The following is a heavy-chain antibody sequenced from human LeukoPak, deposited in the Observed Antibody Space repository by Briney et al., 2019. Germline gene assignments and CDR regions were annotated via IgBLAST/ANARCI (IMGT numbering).Heavy chain of an antibody. CDR3: AKVEKMATIYAYFDY. D-gene: IGHD5-24*01. J-gene: IGHJ4*02. V-gene: IGHV3-53*01. CDR2: TYTGGNS. Sequence: GGSLRLSCEASGFTVSSTHMVWVRQAPGKGLEWVSVTYTGGNSYYAGSVQGRFIISRDISKNTLFLQMNTLRAEDTAVYYCAKVEKMATIYAYFDYWGQGTLVTVSS. CDR1: GFTVSSTH.